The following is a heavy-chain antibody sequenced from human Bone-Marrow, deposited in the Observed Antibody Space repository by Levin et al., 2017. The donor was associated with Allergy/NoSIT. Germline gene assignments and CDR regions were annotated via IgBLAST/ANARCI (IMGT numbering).Heavy chain of an antibody. CDR2: IKQDGSEA. CDR1: GFTFSSNW. V-gene: IGHV3-7*01. J-gene: IGHJ4*02. Sequence: GESLKISCEASGFTFSSNWMNWVRQAPGRGLEWLANIKQDGSEAHYVDSVKGRFTISRDNAKNSLYLQMNSLRVEDTAVYYCAAGGGWEIDKWGQGTLVTVSS. CDR3: AAGGGWEIDK. D-gene: IGHD6-19*01.